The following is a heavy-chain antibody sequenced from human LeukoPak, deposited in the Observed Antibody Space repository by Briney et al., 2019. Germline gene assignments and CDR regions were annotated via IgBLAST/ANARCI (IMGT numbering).Heavy chain of an antibody. CDR2: IYYSGST. J-gene: IGHJ4*02. D-gene: IGHD3-22*01. V-gene: IGHV4-39*01. Sequence: SETLSLTCTVSGGSISSSSYYWGWIRQPPGKGLEWIGSIYYSGSTYYNPSLKSRVTISVDTSKNQFSLKLGSVTAADTAVYYCASSQDYYDSSGYYNFDYWGQGTLVTVSS. CDR1: GGSISSSSYY. CDR3: ASSQDYYDSSGYYNFDY.